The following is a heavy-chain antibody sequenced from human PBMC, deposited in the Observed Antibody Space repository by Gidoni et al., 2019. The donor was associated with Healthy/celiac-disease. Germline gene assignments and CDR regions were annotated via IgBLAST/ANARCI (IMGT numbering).Heavy chain of an antibody. CDR1: GGSFSSYA. Sequence: QVQLVQSGAEVKKPGSSVKVSCKASGGSFSSYAISWVRQAPGQGLEWMGGIIPIFGTANYAQKFQGRVTITADKSTSTAYMELSSLRSEDTAVYYCARVGSSGGYYYYGMDVWGQGTTVTVSS. D-gene: IGHD3-22*01. CDR2: IIPIFGTA. CDR3: ARVGSSGGYYYYGMDV. V-gene: IGHV1-69*06. J-gene: IGHJ6*02.